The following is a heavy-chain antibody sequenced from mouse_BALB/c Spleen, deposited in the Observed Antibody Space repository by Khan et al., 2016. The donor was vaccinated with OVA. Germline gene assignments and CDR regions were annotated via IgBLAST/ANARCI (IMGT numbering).Heavy chain of an antibody. CDR3: ARHAYYDGSEGFAY. Sequence: EVELVESGGDLVKPGGSLKLSCAASGFTFSTYGMSWVRQTPDKRLEWVATVSTGGHSTYYPDTVKGRFTIIIEHAKNTFYQQMSSLKYEDTAMFYCARHAYYDGSEGFAYWGQGTLVTVSA. D-gene: IGHD1-1*01. CDR1: GFTFSTYG. V-gene: IGHV5-6*01. J-gene: IGHJ3*01. CDR2: VSTGGHST.